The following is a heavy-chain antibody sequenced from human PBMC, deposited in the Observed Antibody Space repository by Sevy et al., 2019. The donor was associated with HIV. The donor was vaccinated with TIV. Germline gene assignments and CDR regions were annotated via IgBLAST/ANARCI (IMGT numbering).Heavy chain of an antibody. J-gene: IGHJ4*02. CDR2: IIPLFGTA. D-gene: IGHD2-15*01. CDR1: GGTFSSFA. CDR3: AGGGSLRGYCSGGTCYLFDS. V-gene: IGHV1-69*13. Sequence: SVKVSCKASGGTFSSFALSWVRQAPGQGLEWMGGIIPLFGTAKYAQKFQGRVTITADESTSTTYMELSSLRSDETAVYYCAGGGSLRGYCSGGTCYLFDSWGQGTLVTVSS.